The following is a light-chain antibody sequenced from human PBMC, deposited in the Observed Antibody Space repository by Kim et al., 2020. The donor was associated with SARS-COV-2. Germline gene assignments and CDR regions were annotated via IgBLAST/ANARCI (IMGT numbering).Light chain of an antibody. CDR2: DVD. J-gene: IGLJ2*01. CDR3: ISYTSTATLV. V-gene: IGLV2-14*03. Sequence: QSALTQPASVSASPGQSITISCSGTSRDGGGYHYVSWFQQHPGKVPKLMIYDVDKRPSGVSSRFSGSKSGDTASLTISGLQAEDEADYYCISYTSTATLVFGGGTKSPS. CDR1: SRDGGGYHY.